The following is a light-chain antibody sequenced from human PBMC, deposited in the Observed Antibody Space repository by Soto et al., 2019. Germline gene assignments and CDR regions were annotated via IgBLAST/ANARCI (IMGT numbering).Light chain of an antibody. CDR2: EVY. V-gene: IGLV2-8*01. CDR1: SSDVGGNNY. Sequence: QSVLTQPPSASGSPGQSVTISCTGTSSDVGGNNYVSWYQHHPGKATKLIIYEVYKRPSGVPDRFSGSKSGNTAALTVSWLQAEDEADYYCSSYVGTNSYVFGTGTKVTVL. CDR3: SSYVGTNSYV. J-gene: IGLJ1*01.